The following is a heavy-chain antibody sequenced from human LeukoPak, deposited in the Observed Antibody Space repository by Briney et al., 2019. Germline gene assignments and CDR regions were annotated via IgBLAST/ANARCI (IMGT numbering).Heavy chain of an antibody. CDR2: STPATDST. CDR1: GLVFSSYT. CDR3: AKEGIAAAGSEFDY. J-gene: IGHJ4*02. V-gene: IGHV3-23*01. Sequence: GGSLRLSCAAAGLVFSSYTMGWVRHAPGKGLEWVSSSTPATDSTNYADSVQGRFTISRDNSKNTLYLQMNSLRAEDTAVYYCAKEGIAAAGSEFDYWGQGTLVTVSS. D-gene: IGHD6-13*01.